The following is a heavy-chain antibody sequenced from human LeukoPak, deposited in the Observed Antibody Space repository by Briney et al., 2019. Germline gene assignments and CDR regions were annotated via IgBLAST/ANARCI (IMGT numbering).Heavy chain of an antibody. CDR2: IYTSGST. CDR3: ARGNYDYVWGSYRHVDY. Sequence: SETLSLTCTVSGGSLSSYYWTWIRQPAGKGLEWIGRIYTSGSTNYNPSLKSRVTISVDTSKNQFSLKLSSVTAADTAVYYCARGNYDYVWGSYRHVDYWGQGTLVTVSS. J-gene: IGHJ4*02. D-gene: IGHD3-16*02. CDR1: GGSLSSYY. V-gene: IGHV4-4*07.